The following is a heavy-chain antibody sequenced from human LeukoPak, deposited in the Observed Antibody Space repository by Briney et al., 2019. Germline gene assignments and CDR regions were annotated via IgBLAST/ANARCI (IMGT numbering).Heavy chain of an antibody. J-gene: IGHJ4*02. CDR2: ISGSGGGT. D-gene: IGHD6-19*01. CDR1: GFTFSSYA. CDR3: AKPTTGYSSGRYPGWPVDY. Sequence: GGSLRLSCAASGFTFSSYAVSWVRQAPGKGLEWVSAISGSGGGTSYADSVKGRFTISRDNSKNTLYLQMNSLSTEDTAVYYCAKPTTGYSSGRYPGWPVDYWGQGTLVTVSS. V-gene: IGHV3-23*01.